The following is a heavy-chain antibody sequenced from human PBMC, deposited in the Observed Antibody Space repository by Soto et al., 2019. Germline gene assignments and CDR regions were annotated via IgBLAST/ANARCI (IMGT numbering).Heavy chain of an antibody. Sequence: SETLSLTCAVSGGSISSGGYSWSWIRQPPGKGLEWIGYIYHSGSTYYNPSLKSRVTISVDRSKNQFSLKLSSVTAADTAVYYCARGAGGKYFDYWGQGTLVTVSS. J-gene: IGHJ4*02. V-gene: IGHV4-30-2*01. CDR2: IYHSGST. CDR3: ARGAGGKYFDY. D-gene: IGHD3-10*01. CDR1: GGSISSGGYS.